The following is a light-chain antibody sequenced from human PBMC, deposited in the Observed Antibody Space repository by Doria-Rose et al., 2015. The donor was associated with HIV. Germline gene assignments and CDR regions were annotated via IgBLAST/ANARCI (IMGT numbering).Light chain of an antibody. CDR2: AAS. CDR1: QDISNY. V-gene: IGKV1-8*01. CDR3: QQYYSYPPT. J-gene: IGKJ1*01. Sequence: AIRMTQSPSSLSASTGDRVTVTCRASQDISNYLAWYQQKPGKAPKLLIYAASTLQSGVPSRFSGSGSGTDFTLTISYLQSEDFATYYCQQYYSYPPTLGQGTKVEVK.